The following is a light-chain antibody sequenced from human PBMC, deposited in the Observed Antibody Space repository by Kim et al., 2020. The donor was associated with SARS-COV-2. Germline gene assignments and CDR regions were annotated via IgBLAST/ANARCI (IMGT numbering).Light chain of an antibody. J-gene: IGLJ3*02. CDR3: YSAADKGV. V-gene: IGLV3-27*01. CDR2: KDS. CDR1: VLEKKY. Sequence: SYELTQPSSVSVSPGQTARITCSGDVLEKKYARWFQQKPGQAPVLVIYKDSERPSGIPERFSGSSSGTTVTLTISGAQVEDEADYYCYSAADKGVFGGGTQLTVL.